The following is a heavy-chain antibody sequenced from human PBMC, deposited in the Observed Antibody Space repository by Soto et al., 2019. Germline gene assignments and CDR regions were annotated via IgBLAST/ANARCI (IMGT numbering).Heavy chain of an antibody. CDR2: IYSCGST. Sequence: EVQLVESGGGLVQPGGSLRLSCAASGFTVSSNYMSWVRQAPGKGLEWVSVIYSCGSTYYADSVKGRFTISRDNSKNTLDLQMNSLRAEDTAVYYCARERSELQPAYYYYGMDVLGQGTKVTVTS. CDR3: ARERSELQPAYYYYGMDV. D-gene: IGHD3-10*01. CDR1: GFTVSSNY. V-gene: IGHV3-66*01. J-gene: IGHJ6*02.